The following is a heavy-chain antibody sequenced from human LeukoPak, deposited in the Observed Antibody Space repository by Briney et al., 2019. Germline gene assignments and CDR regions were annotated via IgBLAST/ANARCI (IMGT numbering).Heavy chain of an antibody. J-gene: IGHJ4*02. CDR2: IIPIFGTA. CDR3: AREVAVAGHFDH. Sequence: SVKLSVKASGGTFSSYAISWVRQAPGQGLEWMGGIIPIFGTANYAQKFQVRVTITTDESTSTAYMELSSLRSEDTAVYYCAREVAVAGHFDHWGQGTLVTVSS. CDR1: GGTFSSYA. D-gene: IGHD6-19*01. V-gene: IGHV1-69*05.